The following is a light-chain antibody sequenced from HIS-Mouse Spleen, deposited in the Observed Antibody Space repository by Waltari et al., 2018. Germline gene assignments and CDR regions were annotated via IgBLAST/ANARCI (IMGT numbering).Light chain of an antibody. Sequence: DIQMTQSPSTLSASVGDRVTITCPASQSISSWLAWYQQKPGKAPKLLIYKASSLESGVPSRFSGSGSGTEFTLTISSLQPDDFATYYCQQCNSYSRTFGQGTKVEIK. CDR2: KAS. V-gene: IGKV1-5*03. CDR3: QQCNSYSRT. J-gene: IGKJ1*01. CDR1: QSISSW.